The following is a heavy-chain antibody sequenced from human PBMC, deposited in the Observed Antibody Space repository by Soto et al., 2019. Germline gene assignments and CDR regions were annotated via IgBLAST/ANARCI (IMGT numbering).Heavy chain of an antibody. Sequence: SETLSLTCTVSGGSISSYYWSWIRQPPGKGLEWIGYIYYSGSTNYNPSLKSPVTISVDTSKNQFSLKLSSVTAADTAVYYCARVRAYSGYDGLDYWGQGTLVTVSS. D-gene: IGHD5-12*01. J-gene: IGHJ4*02. CDR3: ARVRAYSGYDGLDY. CDR2: IYYSGST. V-gene: IGHV4-59*01. CDR1: GGSISSYY.